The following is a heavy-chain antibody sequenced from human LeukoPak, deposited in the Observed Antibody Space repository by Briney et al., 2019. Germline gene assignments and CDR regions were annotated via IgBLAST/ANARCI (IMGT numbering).Heavy chain of an antibody. CDR2: IYTSGST. CDR3: AREVPYSSSWGYYFDY. CDR1: GGSISSGSYY. D-gene: IGHD6-13*01. Sequence: SETLSLTCTVSGGSISSGSYYWSWIRQPAGKGLEWIGRIYTSGSTNYNPSLKSRVTISVDTSKNQFSLKLSSVTAADTAVYYCAREVPYSSSWGYYFDYWGQGTLVTVSS. V-gene: IGHV4-61*02. J-gene: IGHJ4*02.